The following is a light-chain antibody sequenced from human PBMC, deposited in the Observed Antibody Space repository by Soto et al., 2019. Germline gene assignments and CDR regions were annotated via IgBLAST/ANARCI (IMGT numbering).Light chain of an antibody. CDR1: PYISMW. Sequence: DIQMTQSPSTLSASVGDRVSFTCRASPYISMWLAWYQQRPGKAPSLLITDASKLESGVPPRFNGSGSGAEFTLTISSLQSEDMAVYFWLQYNNWPPETWTFGPGTKVDIK. J-gene: IGKJ1*01. CDR3: LQYNNWPPETWT. CDR2: DAS. V-gene: IGKV1-5*01.